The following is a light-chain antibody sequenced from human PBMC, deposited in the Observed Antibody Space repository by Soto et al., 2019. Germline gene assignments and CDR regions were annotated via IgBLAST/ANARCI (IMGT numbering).Light chain of an antibody. CDR2: GAS. J-gene: IGKJ2*01. CDR3: QQYATVPYT. CDR1: QDIRKY. Sequence: DIQMTQSPSSLSASVGDRVTITCQASQDIRKYLNWYQQEPGKAPKLLIYGASNLEPGVPSRFSGGGSVTDFTLTISSLRPEDSSTYYCQQYATVPYTFGRGTKLEIK. V-gene: IGKV1-33*01.